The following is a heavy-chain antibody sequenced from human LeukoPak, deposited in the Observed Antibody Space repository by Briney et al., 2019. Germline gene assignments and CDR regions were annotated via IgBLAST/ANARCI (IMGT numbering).Heavy chain of an antibody. V-gene: IGHV4-59*01. CDR1: GASISSYY. CDR2: IYYSGSI. J-gene: IGHJ4*02. Sequence: SESLSLTCTVSGASISSYYWSWIRQPPGKGLEWIGDIYYSGSIKYNPSLKSRVTMSVDTSKNQFSLKLSSVTAADTAIYYCARENPSGYYNRPIDYWGQGTLVTVSS. CDR3: ARENPSGYYNRPIDY. D-gene: IGHD3-22*01.